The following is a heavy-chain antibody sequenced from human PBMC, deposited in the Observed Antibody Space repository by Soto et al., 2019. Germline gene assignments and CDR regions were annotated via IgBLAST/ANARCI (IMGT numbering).Heavy chain of an antibody. V-gene: IGHV4-30-2*01. CDR3: ARVSGSYYYGMDV. J-gene: IGHJ6*02. Sequence: SETLSLTCTVSGGSINSGDYSWTWIRRPPGKGLEWIGYIYHTGTTYYNMSLKSRVTISVDKSKNQFSLKLSSVTAADTAVYYCARVSGSYYYGMDVWGQGTTVTVSS. D-gene: IGHD1-26*01. CDR2: IYHTGTT. CDR1: GGSINSGDYS.